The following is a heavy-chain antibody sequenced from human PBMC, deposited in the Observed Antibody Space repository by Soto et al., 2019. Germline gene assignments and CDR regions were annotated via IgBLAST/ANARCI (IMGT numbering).Heavy chain of an antibody. D-gene: IGHD2-2*01. CDR3: ARDGRYCTSTNCYFDY. V-gene: IGHV3-48*01. CDR1: GFTFSSHS. Sequence: EVQLVESGGGLVQPGGSLRLSCAASGFTFSSHSMSWVRQAPGKGLEWVSHITSSASTMYYADSVKGRFTISRDNARNSLYLQMSNLSAEDTAVYYCARDGRYCTSTNCYFDYWGQGALVTVSS. CDR2: ITSSASTM. J-gene: IGHJ4*02.